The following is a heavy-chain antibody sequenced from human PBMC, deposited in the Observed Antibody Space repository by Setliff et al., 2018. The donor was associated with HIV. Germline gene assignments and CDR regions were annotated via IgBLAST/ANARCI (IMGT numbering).Heavy chain of an antibody. J-gene: IGHJ2*01. D-gene: IGHD3-3*01. V-gene: IGHV4-39*07. CDR3: LLWTGYYTYWFFDL. CDR2: IYYSGST. Sequence: LSLTCAVSGGSISSDSYYWAWIRQPPGKGLEWIGTIYYSGSTHYNPSLKSRLTISVDMSKNQLSLKLSSVTAADTAVYYCLLWTGYYTYWFFDLWGRGALVPSPQ. CDR1: GGSISSDSYY.